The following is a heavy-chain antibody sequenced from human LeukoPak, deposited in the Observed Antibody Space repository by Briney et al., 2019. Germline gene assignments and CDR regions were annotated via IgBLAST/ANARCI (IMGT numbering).Heavy chain of an antibody. D-gene: IGHD6-6*01. CDR1: GGSLSNYY. V-gene: IGHV4-59*08. CDR2: VYFSGST. J-gene: IGHJ3*02. Sequence: KTSETLSLTCTVSGGSLSNYYWSWIRQAPGKGLEWIGYVYFSGSTNYNPSLKSRVTISVDTSKNQFSLKLSSVTAADTAVYYCAREYSSSSGRRAFDIWGQGTMVTVSS. CDR3: AREYSSSSGRRAFDI.